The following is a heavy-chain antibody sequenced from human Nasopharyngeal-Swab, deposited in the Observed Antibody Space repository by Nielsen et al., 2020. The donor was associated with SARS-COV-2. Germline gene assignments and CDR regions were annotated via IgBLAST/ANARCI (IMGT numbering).Heavy chain of an antibody. CDR1: GYTFTSYG. D-gene: IGHD1-26*01. CDR3: ARDHLRNPAAYYSGSLSDAFDI. V-gene: IGHV1-18*01. J-gene: IGHJ3*02. CDR2: ISAYNGNT. Sequence: ASVKVSCKASGYTFTSYGISWVRQAPGQGLEWMGWISAYNGNTNYAQKFQGRVTMTRDTSTSTVYMELSSLRSEDTAVYYCARDHLRNPAAYYSGSLSDAFDIWGQGTMVTVSS.